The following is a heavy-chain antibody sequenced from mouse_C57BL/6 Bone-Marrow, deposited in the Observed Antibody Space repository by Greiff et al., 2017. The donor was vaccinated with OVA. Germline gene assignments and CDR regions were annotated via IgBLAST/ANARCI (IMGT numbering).Heavy chain of an antibody. D-gene: IGHD1-1*02. CDR3: ASLMVRGYWYFDV. Sequence: LVESGAELARPGASVKLSCKASGYTFTSYGISWVKQRTGQGLEWIGEIYPRSGNTYYNEKFKGKATLTADKSSSTAYMELRSLTSEDSAVYFCASLMVRGYWYFDVWGTGTTVTVSS. CDR1: GYTFTSYG. J-gene: IGHJ1*03. CDR2: IYPRSGNT. V-gene: IGHV1-81*01.